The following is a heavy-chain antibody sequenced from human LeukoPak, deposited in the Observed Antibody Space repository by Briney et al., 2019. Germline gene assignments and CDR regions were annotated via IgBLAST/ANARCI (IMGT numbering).Heavy chain of an antibody. CDR1: GFTFSGYA. J-gene: IGHJ4*02. Sequence: GGSLRLSCAASGFTFSGYAMSWVRQAPGKGLEWLSGISRSGDNTYYAASVKGRFTISRDNSKNTLYLQMSSLRAEDTAVYHCANVYYDIFSDRFDYWGQGILVTVSS. D-gene: IGHD3-9*01. CDR2: ISRSGDNT. CDR3: ANVYYDIFSDRFDY. V-gene: IGHV3-23*01.